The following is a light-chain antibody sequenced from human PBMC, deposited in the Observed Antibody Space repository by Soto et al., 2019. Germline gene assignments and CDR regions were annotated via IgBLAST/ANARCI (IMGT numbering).Light chain of an antibody. J-gene: IGKJ5*01. Sequence: ILVKQSPATLSVTPGARATLSCRADQSGSSNVAWYQQKPGQAPRLLIYGASTRATGVPARFSGSGSGTAFTLTISSLQSADVAVYYCQQYNNWPPNTFGQGTRLDIK. CDR3: QQYNNWPPNT. V-gene: IGKV3-15*01. CDR1: QSGSSN. CDR2: GAS.